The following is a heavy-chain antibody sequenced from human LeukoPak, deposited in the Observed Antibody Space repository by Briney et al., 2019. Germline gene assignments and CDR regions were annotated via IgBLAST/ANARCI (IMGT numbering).Heavy chain of an antibody. V-gene: IGHV5-51*01. CDR1: GYRFTSNW. CDR2: IYPGDSDT. Sequence: GESLKISCKGSGYRFTSNWIGWVRQMSGKGLEWMGIIYPGDSDTRYRPSFQGQVTISADKSISTAYLQWSSLKASDTAIYYCARLSRMAVTLDAFDIWGQGTMVTVSS. CDR3: ARLSRMAVTLDAFDI. D-gene: IGHD5-24*01. J-gene: IGHJ3*02.